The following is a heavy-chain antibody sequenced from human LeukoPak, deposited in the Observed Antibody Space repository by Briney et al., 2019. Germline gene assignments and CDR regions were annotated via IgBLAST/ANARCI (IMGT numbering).Heavy chain of an antibody. J-gene: IGHJ5*02. V-gene: IGHV3-48*01. Sequence: GGSLRLSCAASGFTFSSYSMNWVRQAPGKGLEWVSYISSSSSTIYYADSVKGRFTISRDNAKNSLYLQMNSLRAEDTAVYYCARVLEYCSSTSWCWFDPWGQGTLVTVSS. D-gene: IGHD2-2*01. CDR2: ISSSSSTI. CDR1: GFTFSSYS. CDR3: ARVLEYCSSTSWCWFDP.